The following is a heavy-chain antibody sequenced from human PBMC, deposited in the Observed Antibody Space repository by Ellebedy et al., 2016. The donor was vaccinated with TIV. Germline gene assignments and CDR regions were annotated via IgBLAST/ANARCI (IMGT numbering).Heavy chain of an antibody. CDR1: GFTFSDNW. CDR2: IKEDGGEK. CDR3: TRDYHGSGPDLDY. D-gene: IGHD3-10*01. V-gene: IGHV3-7*04. Sequence: GGSLRLSCVVSGFTFSDNWMGWVRQAPGKGLEWVANIKEDGGEKYYVDSVKGRFIISRDNAKNSLYLQINSLRVEDTAVYYCTRDYHGSGPDLDYWGQGTLVSVSS. J-gene: IGHJ4*02.